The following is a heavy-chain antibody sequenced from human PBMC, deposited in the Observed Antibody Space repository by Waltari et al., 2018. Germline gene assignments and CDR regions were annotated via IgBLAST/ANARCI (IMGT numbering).Heavy chain of an antibody. CDR3: ARDGQWLVDY. CDR2: TSANNGNT. V-gene: IGHV1-18*01. CDR1: GYTFTSYG. D-gene: IGHD6-19*01. J-gene: IGHJ4*02. Sequence: QVQLVQSGAEVKKPGASVKVSCKASGYTFTSYGISWVRQAPGQGLEWRGWTSANNGNTNYEQKLQCRVTMTTDTSTSTAFMELRSVRADDTAVYYCARDGQWLVDYWGQGTLVTVSS.